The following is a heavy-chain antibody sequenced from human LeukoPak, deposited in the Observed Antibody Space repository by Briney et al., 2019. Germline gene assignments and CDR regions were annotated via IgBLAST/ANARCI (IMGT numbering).Heavy chain of an antibody. CDR3: ATTRTDFHFDC. CDR2: INGDGSST. D-gene: IGHD1-1*01. V-gene: IGHV3-74*01. CDR1: GFTFSNHW. Sequence: PGGSLRLSCAASGFTFSNHWMHWVRQAPGKGLVWVSRINGDGSSTTYADSVRGRFAISRDNAKNTVYLQAHSLRAEDTAVYYSATTRTDFHFDCWGQGTLVTVSS. J-gene: IGHJ4*02.